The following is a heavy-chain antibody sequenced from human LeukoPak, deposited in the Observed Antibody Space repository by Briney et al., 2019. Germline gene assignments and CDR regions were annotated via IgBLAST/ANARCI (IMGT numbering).Heavy chain of an antibody. CDR1: GGSISSGGYY. V-gene: IGHV4-31*03. J-gene: IGHJ4*02. CDR3: ARGRDGLTTFDY. D-gene: IGHD5-24*01. CDR2: IYYSGST. Sequence: SETLSLTCTVSGGSISSGGYYWSWIRQHPGKGLEWIGYIYYSGSTYYNPSLKSRVTISVDTPKNQFSLKLSSVTAADTAVYYCARGRDGLTTFDYWGQGTLVTVSS.